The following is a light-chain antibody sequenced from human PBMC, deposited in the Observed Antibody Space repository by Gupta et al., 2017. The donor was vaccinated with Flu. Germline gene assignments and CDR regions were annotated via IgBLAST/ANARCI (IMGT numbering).Light chain of an antibody. CDR2: QDN. CDR1: RLGDKY. CDR3: QEWDSGTWV. V-gene: IGLV3-1*01. J-gene: IGLJ3*02. Sequence: SYELTQPPSVSVSPGQTASITCSGDRLGDKYACWFQQKPGQSPVLVIYQDNKRPSGIPERFSGSNSGNTATLTISGTQAVDEAYYYCQEWDSGTWVFGGGTTLTVL.